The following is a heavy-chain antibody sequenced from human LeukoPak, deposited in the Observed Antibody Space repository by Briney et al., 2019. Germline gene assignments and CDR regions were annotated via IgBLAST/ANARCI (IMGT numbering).Heavy chain of an antibody. CDR3: ASPASSGEHGSYFFAY. CDR1: GFTFSSYE. J-gene: IGHJ4*02. Sequence: GGSLRLSCAASGFTFSSYEMNWVRQAPGKGLEWVSYISSSGSTIYYADSVKGRFTISRDNAKNSLYLQMNSLRAEDTAVYYCASPASSGEHGSYFFAYWGQGTLVTVSS. V-gene: IGHV3-48*03. CDR2: ISSSGSTI. D-gene: IGHD3-10*01.